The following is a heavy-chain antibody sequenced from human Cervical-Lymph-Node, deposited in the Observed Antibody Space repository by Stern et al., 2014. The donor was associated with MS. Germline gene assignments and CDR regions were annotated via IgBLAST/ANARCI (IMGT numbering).Heavy chain of an antibody. CDR1: GYTFTSYW. J-gene: IGHJ4*02. Sequence: EVQLVESGPEVKRPGESLKISCQASGYTFTSYWIGWVRQMPGKGLEWIAITFPGGSDIRYSPSFQGQVTISADKPSSTAYLQWNNLKASDTAIYYCARQRYFDYWGQGTLVTVSS. V-gene: IGHV5-51*01. CDR3: ARQRYFDY. CDR2: TFPGGSDI.